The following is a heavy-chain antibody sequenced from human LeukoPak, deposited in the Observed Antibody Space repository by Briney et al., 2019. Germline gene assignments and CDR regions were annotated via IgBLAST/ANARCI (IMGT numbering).Heavy chain of an antibody. Sequence: PSETLSLTCAVYGGSFSGYYWSWIRQPPGKGLEWIGEINHSGSTNYHPSLKSRVTISVDTSKNQFSLKLSSVTAADTAVYYCARGTYYYDSSGYTRNYYYYMDVWGQGTMVTVSS. CDR2: INHSGST. CDR1: GGSFSGYY. J-gene: IGHJ6*03. D-gene: IGHD3-22*01. CDR3: ARGTYYYDSSGYTRNYYYYMDV. V-gene: IGHV4-34*01.